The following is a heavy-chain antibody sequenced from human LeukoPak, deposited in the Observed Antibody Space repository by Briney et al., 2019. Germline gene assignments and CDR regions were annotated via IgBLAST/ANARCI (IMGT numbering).Heavy chain of an antibody. CDR1: GYTFTSYY. CDR3: ARDGVPYYDSSGYHFDY. CDR2: INPSGGST. Sequence: GASVKVSCKASGYTFTSYYMHWVRQAPGQGLEWKGIINPSGGSTSYAQKFQGRVTMTRDTSTSTVYMELSSLRSEDTAVYYCARDGVPYYDSSGYHFDYWGQGTLVTVSS. D-gene: IGHD3-22*01. V-gene: IGHV1-46*01. J-gene: IGHJ4*02.